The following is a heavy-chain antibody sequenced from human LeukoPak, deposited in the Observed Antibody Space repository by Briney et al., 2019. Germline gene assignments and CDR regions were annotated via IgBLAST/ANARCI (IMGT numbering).Heavy chain of an antibody. D-gene: IGHD3-10*01. J-gene: IGHJ6*03. CDR3: ARDRRRVRGVFYYYYYMDV. Sequence: TSETLSLTCTVSGGSISSHNYYWSWIRQPPGKGLEWIGYIYYSGSTNYNPSLKSRVTISVDTSKNQFSLKLSSVTAADTAVYYCARDRRRVRGVFYYYYYMDVWGKGTTVTVSS. CDR2: IYYSGST. CDR1: GGSISSHNYY. V-gene: IGHV4-61*01.